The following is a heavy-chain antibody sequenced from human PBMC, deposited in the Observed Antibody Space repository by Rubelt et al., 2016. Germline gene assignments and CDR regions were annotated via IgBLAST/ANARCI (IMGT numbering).Heavy chain of an antibody. Sequence: VQLVESGGGVVQPGRSLRLSCAASGFTFRSYAMNWVRQAPGKGLEWVSSISGSGSSTYYADSVKGRFTISRDNAKTSLYLQMNSLRAEDTAVYYCARGRVHSNWFDPWGQGTLVTVSS. J-gene: IGHJ5*02. V-gene: IGHV3-21*01. CDR2: ISGSGSST. CDR3: ARGRVHSNWFDP. CDR1: GFTFRSYA.